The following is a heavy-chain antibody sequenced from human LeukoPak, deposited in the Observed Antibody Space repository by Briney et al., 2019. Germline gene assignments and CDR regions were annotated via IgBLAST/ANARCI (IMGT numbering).Heavy chain of an antibody. D-gene: IGHD1-26*01. J-gene: IGHJ4*02. CDR3: AKLATKFYPVDY. Sequence: GGSLRLSCAVSEFTFSSYAMSWVRQAPGKGLEWVSTISGSGGSTYYADSVKGRFTISRDNAKNTLYLQMNSLRAEDTAVYYCAKLATKFYPVDYWGQGTLVTVSS. CDR2: ISGSGGST. V-gene: IGHV3-23*01. CDR1: EFTFSSYA.